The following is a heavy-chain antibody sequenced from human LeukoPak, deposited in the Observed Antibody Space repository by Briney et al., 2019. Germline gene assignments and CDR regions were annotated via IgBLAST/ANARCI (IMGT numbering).Heavy chain of an antibody. CDR1: GSTFSSYS. CDR3: ARLKNMYYYDSSGYRDY. CDR2: ISSSSSYI. Sequence: GGSLRLSCAASGSTFSSYSMNWVRQAPGKGLEWVSSISSSSSYIYYADSVKGRFTISRDNAKNSLYLQMNSLRAEDTAVYYCARLKNMYYYDSSGYRDYWGQGTLVTVSS. J-gene: IGHJ4*02. D-gene: IGHD3-22*01. V-gene: IGHV3-21*01.